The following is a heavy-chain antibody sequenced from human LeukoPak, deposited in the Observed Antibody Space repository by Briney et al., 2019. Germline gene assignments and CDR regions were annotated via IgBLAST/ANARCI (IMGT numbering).Heavy chain of an antibody. V-gene: IGHV3-11*01. D-gene: IGHD5-24*01. CDR2: ISSSSSTI. CDR1: GFTLSDYY. Sequence: PGGSLRLSCAASGFTLSDYYMSWLRQAPGKGLEWVSYISSSSSTIYYADSVKGRFTISRDNAKHSLYLQMNSLRAEDTAVYYCAIEDLDGYVPYGMEVWGQGTRVTVSS. J-gene: IGHJ6*02. CDR3: AIEDLDGYVPYGMEV.